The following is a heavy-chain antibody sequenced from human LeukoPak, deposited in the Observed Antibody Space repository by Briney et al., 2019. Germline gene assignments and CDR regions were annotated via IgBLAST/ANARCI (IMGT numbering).Heavy chain of an antibody. J-gene: IGHJ6*03. V-gene: IGHV3-9*01. D-gene: IGHD6-13*01. CDR3: AKAGIAAAGTYYYYYMDV. Sequence: PGGSLRLSCAASGFTFDDYAIHWVRQAPAKGLEGVSGIGWNSGSIGYADSVKGRFTISRDNAKNSLYLQMNSLRAEDTALYYCAKAGIAAAGTYYYYYMDVWGKGTTVTVSS. CDR2: IGWNSGSI. CDR1: GFTFDDYA.